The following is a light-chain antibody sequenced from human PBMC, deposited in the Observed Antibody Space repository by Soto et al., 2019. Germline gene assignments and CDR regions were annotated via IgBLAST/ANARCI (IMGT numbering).Light chain of an antibody. CDR3: QQYGSSPWT. CDR2: GAS. J-gene: IGKJ1*01. Sequence: EIVLTQSPGTLSLSPGERATLSCRASQSVSSNYLAWYQQKPGQAPRPLIYGASSRATGIPDRFSGSGAGTDFTITISRLETEDFAVYYCQQYGSSPWTFGQGTKVDIK. CDR1: QSVSSNY. V-gene: IGKV3-20*01.